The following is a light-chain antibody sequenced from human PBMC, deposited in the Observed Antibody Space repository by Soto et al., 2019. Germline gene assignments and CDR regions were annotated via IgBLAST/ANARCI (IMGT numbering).Light chain of an antibody. Sequence: QAVVTQPPSASGTPGQRVTISCSGSSSNIGTNTVNWYQQLPGTAPKLLIYSNNQRPSGVPDRFSGSQSGTSASLAISGLQSEDEADYYCAAWDDSLNGAVFGGGTKLTVL. V-gene: IGLV1-44*01. J-gene: IGLJ7*01. CDR2: SNN. CDR3: AAWDDSLNGAV. CDR1: SSNIGTNT.